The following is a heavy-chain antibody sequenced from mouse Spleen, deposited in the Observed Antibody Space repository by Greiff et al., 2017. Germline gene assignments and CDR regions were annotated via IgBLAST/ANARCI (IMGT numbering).Heavy chain of an antibody. D-gene: IGHD2-1*01. J-gene: IGHJ4*01. CDR3: ARWGNYYAMDY. CDR2: IDPSDSYT. CDR1: GYTFTSYW. Sequence: QVQLQQPGAELVKPGASVKLSCKASGYTFTSYWMQWVKQRPGQGLEWIGEIDPSDSYTNYNQKFKGKATLTVDTSSSTAYMQLSSLTSEDSAVYYCARWGNYYAMDYWGQGTSVTVSS. V-gene: IGHV1-50*01.